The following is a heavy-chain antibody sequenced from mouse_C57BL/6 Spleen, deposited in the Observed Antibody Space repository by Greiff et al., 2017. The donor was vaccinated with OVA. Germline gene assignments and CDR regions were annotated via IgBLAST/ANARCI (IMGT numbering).Heavy chain of an antibody. CDR3: ARFSNYEGFAY. CDR2: IDPSDSYT. Sequence: QVQLQQPGAELVMPGASVKLSCKASGYTFTSYWMHWVKQRPGQGLEWIGEIDPSDSYTNYNQKFKGKSTLTVDKSSITAYMQLSSLTSEDSAVYYCARFSNYEGFAYWGQGTLVTVSA. CDR1: GYTFTSYW. D-gene: IGHD2-5*01. J-gene: IGHJ3*01. V-gene: IGHV1-69*01.